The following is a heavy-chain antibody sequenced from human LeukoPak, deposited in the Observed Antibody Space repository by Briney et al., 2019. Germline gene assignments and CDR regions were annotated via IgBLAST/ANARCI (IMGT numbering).Heavy chain of an antibody. J-gene: IGHJ4*02. CDR1: GGSISSSNW. Sequence: SETLSLTCAVSGGSISSSNWWSWVRQPPGKGLEWIGEIYHSGSTYHNPSLKSRVTISVDTSKNQFSLKLSSVTAADTAVYYCARHPNIAAAGTMALDYWGQGTLVTVSS. CDR2: IYHSGST. V-gene: IGHV4-4*02. D-gene: IGHD6-13*01. CDR3: ARHPNIAAAGTMALDY.